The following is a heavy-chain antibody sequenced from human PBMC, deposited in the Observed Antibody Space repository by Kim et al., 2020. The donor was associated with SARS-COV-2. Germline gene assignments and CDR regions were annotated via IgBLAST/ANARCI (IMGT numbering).Heavy chain of an antibody. J-gene: IGHJ4*01. CDR2: INSGSGNT. CDR1: GYTFTNYA. CDR3: ARDHRSCSTTTCYGEAIDY. D-gene: IGHD2-2*01. Sequence: ASVKVSCKASGYTFTNYAIHWMRQAPGQRLEWMGWINSGSGNTNYSQMFQGRVTITRDTSATTAYMELSNLSSEDTAVYYCARDHRSCSTTTCYGEAIDY. V-gene: IGHV1-3*01.